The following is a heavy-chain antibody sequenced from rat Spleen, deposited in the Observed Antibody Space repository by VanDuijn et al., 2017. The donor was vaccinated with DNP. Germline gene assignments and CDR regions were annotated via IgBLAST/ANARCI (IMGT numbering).Heavy chain of an antibody. V-gene: IGHV2-19*01. CDR1: GFSLTGFS. D-gene: IGHD1-7*01. CDR2: IRTNGIT. J-gene: IGHJ2*01. CDR3: TRGDYSY. Sequence: QVQLKESGPGLVQPSQTLSLTCTVSGFSLTGFSVHWVRQPPGKGLEWMGRIRTNGITDFNSALTSRLSISRDTSKSQVLLTMNGLQTEDTATYYCTRGDYSYWGQGAMVTVSS.